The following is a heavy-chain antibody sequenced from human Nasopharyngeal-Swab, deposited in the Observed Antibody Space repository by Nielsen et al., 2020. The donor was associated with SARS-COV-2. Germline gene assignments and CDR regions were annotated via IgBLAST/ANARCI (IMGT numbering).Heavy chain of an antibody. D-gene: IGHD3/OR15-3a*01. Sequence: WIRQSPSRGLEWLGRTYYRSTWYDDFAVSVKGRIIINPDTSKNQFSLHLNSVTPEDTAVYYCARVRGTYSSVGTGYYFDYWGQGTLVTVSS. CDR2: TYYRSTWYD. V-gene: IGHV6-1*01. J-gene: IGHJ4*02. CDR3: ARVRGTYSSVGTGYYFDY.